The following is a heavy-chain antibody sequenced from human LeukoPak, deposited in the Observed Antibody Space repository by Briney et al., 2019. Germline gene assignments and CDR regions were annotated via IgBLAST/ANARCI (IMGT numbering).Heavy chain of an antibody. J-gene: IGHJ5*02. Sequence: KTSETLSLTCTVSGGSISSYYWSWIRQPAGKGLEWIGRIYTSGSTNYNPSLKSRVTMSVDTSKNQFSLKLSSVTAADTAVYYCARVVRGVMLNWFDPWGQGTLVTVSS. V-gene: IGHV4-4*07. CDR3: ARVVRGVMLNWFDP. CDR2: IYTSGST. D-gene: IGHD3-10*01. CDR1: GGSISSYY.